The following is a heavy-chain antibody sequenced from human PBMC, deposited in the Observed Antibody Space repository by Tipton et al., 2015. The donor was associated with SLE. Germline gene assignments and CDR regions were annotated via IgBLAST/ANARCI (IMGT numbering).Heavy chain of an antibody. CDR3: ASGTLEWSHEPDY. CDR1: GGSVRSNY. V-gene: IGHV4-59*02. D-gene: IGHD3-3*01. Sequence: TLSLTCSVSGGSVRSNYWIWIRQPPGKGLEWIGYISHGGGSNYNPSLKSRVTISIDTAKNQFSLRLSSVTAADTAMFYCASGTLEWSHEPDYWGQGTLVTVSS. J-gene: IGHJ4*02. CDR2: ISHGGGS.